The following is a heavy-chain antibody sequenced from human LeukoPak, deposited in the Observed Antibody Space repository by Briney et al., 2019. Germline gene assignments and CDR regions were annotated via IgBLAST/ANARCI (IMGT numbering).Heavy chain of an antibody. CDR2: ISGSGGST. J-gene: IGHJ4*02. CDR1: GFTFSSYA. Sequence: GGSLRLSCAASGFTFSSYAMSWVRQAPGKGLEWVSVISGSGGSTYYAESVKGRFTISRDNSKNTLYLQMNSLRAEDTAVYYCARERNSYGPFLDYWGQGTLVTVSS. D-gene: IGHD5-18*01. CDR3: ARERNSYGPFLDY. V-gene: IGHV3-23*01.